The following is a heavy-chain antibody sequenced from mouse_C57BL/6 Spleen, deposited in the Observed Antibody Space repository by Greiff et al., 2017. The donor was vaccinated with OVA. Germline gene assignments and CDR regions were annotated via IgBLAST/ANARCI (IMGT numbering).Heavy chain of an antibody. CDR1: GFTFSSYA. J-gene: IGHJ1*03. D-gene: IGHD2-4*01. CDR2: ISDGGSYT. CDR3: ARDGDYDYWYFDV. Sequence: EVKLEESGGGLVKPGGSLKISCAASGFTFSSYAMSWVRQTPEKRLEWVATISDGGSYTYYPDNVKGRFTISRDNAKNNLYLQMSHLKSEDTAMYYCARDGDYDYWYFDVWGTGTTVTVSS. V-gene: IGHV5-4*01.